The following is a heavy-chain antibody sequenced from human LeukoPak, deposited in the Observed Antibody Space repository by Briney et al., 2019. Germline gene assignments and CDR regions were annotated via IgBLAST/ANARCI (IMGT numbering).Heavy chain of an antibody. D-gene: IGHD3-3*01. J-gene: IGHJ4*02. CDR3: AKDAGPSYYDFWSGYYGLDY. CDR1: GFTFSSYG. V-gene: IGHV3-33*06. CDR2: IWYDGSNK. Sequence: GGPLRLSCVASGFTFSSYGMHWVRQAPGKGLEWVAVIWYDGSNKYYADSVKGRFTISRDNSKNTLYLQMNSLRAEDTAVYYCAKDAGPSYYDFWSGYYGLDYWGQGTLVTVSS.